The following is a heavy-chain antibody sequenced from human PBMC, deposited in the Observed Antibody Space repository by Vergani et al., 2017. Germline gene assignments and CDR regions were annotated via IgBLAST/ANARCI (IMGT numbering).Heavy chain of an antibody. CDR1: GFTFSDHY. J-gene: IGHJ4*02. V-gene: IGHV3-72*01. CDR3: ARDLVGATDY. CDR2: TRNKANSYTT. D-gene: IGHD1-26*01. Sequence: EVQLVESGGGLVQPGGSLRLSCAASGFTFSDHYMDWVRQAPGKGLEWVGRTRNKANSYTTEYAAAVKGRFTISRDDSKNSLYLQMNSLKTEDTAVYYWARDLVGATDYWGQGTLVTVSS.